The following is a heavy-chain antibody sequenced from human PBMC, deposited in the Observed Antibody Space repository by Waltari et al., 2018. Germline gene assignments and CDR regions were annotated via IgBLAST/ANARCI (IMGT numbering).Heavy chain of an antibody. V-gene: IGHV3-74*01. D-gene: IGHD2-21*02. CDR2: LNYDGSST. J-gene: IGHJ4*02. CDR3: VRGYGGDVY. CDR1: GFPFTSHW. Sequence: EVQLVESGGGLVQPGGSLRLSCAASGFPFTSHWMHWVRQGPGKGLEWVSRLNYDGSSTYYADFVKGRFTIPRDNAKNTLYLQMNSLRAEDTGVYYCVRGYGGDVYWGQGTLVTVSS.